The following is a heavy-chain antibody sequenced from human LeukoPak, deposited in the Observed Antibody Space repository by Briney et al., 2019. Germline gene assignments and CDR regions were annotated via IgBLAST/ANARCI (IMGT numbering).Heavy chain of an antibody. CDR2: ISWNSGSI. D-gene: IGHD3-22*01. V-gene: IGHV3-9*01. CDR1: GFTFDDYA. Sequence: PGGSLRLSCAASGFTFDDYAMHWVRQAPGKGLEWVSGISWNSGSIGYADSVKGRFTISRDNAKNSLYLQMNSLRAEDTALYYCTKDMIVYDSSGYLDCWGQGTLVTVSS. CDR3: TKDMIVYDSSGYLDC. J-gene: IGHJ4*02.